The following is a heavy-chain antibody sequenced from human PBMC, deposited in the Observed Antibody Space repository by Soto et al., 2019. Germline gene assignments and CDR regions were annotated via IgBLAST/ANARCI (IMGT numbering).Heavy chain of an antibody. CDR2: IHVSGYT. CDR1: GDSITTGSYS. D-gene: IGHD2-2*01. V-gene: IGHV4-30-2*01. Sequence: QLQLPESGSGLVKPAQTLSLTCTVYGDSITTGSYSWSWIRQAPGKGLEWLGKIHVSGYTSFNMSQQGRVSIAEAPSKNQFSLNAMSATAADTAVYYCARGAALRPNAHVPLDPWGQGRLVTVS. CDR3: ARGAALRPNAHVPLDP. J-gene: IGHJ5*02.